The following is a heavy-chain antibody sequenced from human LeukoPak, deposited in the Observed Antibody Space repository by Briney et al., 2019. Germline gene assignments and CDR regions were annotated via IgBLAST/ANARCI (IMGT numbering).Heavy chain of an antibody. CDR3: ARDRVVVVAATPSYYYGMDL. J-gene: IGHJ6*02. CDR1: GYTFTSYG. D-gene: IGHD2-15*01. CDR2: ISAYNGNT. V-gene: IGHV1-18*01. Sequence: GASVKVSCKASGYTFTSYGISWVRQAPGQGLEWMGWISAYNGNTNYAQKLQGRVTMTTDTSTSTAYMELRSLRSDDTAVYYCARDRVVVVAATPSYYYGMDLWGQGTTVTVSS.